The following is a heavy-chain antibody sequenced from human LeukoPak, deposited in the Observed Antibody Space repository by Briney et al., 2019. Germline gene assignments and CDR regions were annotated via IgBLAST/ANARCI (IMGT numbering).Heavy chain of an antibody. CDR1: GGSISSSSYY. Sequence: SETLSLTCTVSGGSISSSSYYWGWIRQPPGKGLEWIGSLYYNGSTYYNPSLKSRVTISVDTSKEQFSLKLSTVTAADTAVYYCARRGRLWWQLGFYWGQGTLVTVSS. V-gene: IGHV4-39*01. CDR3: ARRGRLWWQLGFY. J-gene: IGHJ4*02. CDR2: LYYNGST. D-gene: IGHD4-23*01.